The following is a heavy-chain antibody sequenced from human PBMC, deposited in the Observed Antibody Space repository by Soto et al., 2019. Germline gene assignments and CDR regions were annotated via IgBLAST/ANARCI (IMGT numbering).Heavy chain of an antibody. Sequence: PSETLSLTCSVSGGSVSSGSYYWSWIRQPPGKGLEWIGYVYYTGRTTYNPSLKSRVTVSMDRSKNQFSLELSSVTAADTAVYYCARDFDYCDRWGQGTLVTVS. CDR1: GGSVSSGSYY. D-gene: IGHD3-9*01. J-gene: IGHJ4*02. V-gene: IGHV4-61*01. CDR2: VYYTGRT. CDR3: ARDFDYCDR.